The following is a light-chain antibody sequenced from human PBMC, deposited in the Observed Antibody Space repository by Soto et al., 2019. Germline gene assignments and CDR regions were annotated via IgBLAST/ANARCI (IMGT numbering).Light chain of an antibody. Sequence: DIQMTQSPSFVSASVGYRVTITCRASQGISSWLAWYQHKPGRAPKLLIHAASSLESGVPSRFSVSGSGTDFTLTIRSRQPEDFATYYCQQTTSFPLTFGGGTKVEIK. CDR3: QQTTSFPLT. V-gene: IGKV1-12*01. CDR1: QGISSW. CDR2: AAS. J-gene: IGKJ4*01.